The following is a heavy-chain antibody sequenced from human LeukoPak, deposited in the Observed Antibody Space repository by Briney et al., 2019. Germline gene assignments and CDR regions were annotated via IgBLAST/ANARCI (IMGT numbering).Heavy chain of an antibody. V-gene: IGHV4-39*07. D-gene: IGHD3-10*01. CDR1: GGSISSSSYY. Sequence: ASETLSLTCTVSGGSISSSSYYWGWIRQPPGKGLEWIGSIYYSGSTYYNPSLKSRVTISVDTSKNQFSLKLSSVTAADTAVYYCARDVEDELLGNNWFDPWGQGTLVTVSS. CDR2: IYYSGST. J-gene: IGHJ5*02. CDR3: ARDVEDELLGNNWFDP.